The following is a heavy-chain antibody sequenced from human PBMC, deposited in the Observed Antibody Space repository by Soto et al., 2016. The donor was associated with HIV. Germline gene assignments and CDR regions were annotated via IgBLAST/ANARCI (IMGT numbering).Heavy chain of an antibody. Sequence: QVQLVQSGAEVKKPGASVRVSCKASGYTFTGYYMHWVRQAPGQGLEWMGWINPNSGGTTYAQKFQGRVTMTRDTSISTAYMELSRLRSEDTAVYYCARGMSTWLDYYDSSGYYYFDYWGQGTLVTVSS. D-gene: IGHD3-22*01. CDR1: GYTFTGYY. V-gene: IGHV1-2*02. J-gene: IGHJ4*02. CDR3: ARGMSTWLDYYDSSGYYYFDY. CDR2: INPNSGGT.